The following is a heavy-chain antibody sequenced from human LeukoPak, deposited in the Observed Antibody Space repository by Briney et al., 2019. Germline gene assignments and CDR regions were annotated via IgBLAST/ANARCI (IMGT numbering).Heavy chain of an antibody. Sequence: GGSLRLSCGASGFTFSGYEMTWVRQAPGKGLEWVSYISSSGTTIYYAESVKGRFTTSRDNAKNSLFLQMNSLRAEDTAVYYCARGISRGMDVWGQGTTVTVSS. CDR3: ARGISRGMDV. CDR1: GFTFSGYE. D-gene: IGHD1-14*01. J-gene: IGHJ6*02. CDR2: ISSSGTTI. V-gene: IGHV3-48*03.